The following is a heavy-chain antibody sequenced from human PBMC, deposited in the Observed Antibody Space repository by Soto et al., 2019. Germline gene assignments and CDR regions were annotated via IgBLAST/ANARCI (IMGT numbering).Heavy chain of an antibody. D-gene: IGHD2-2*01. V-gene: IGHV3-15*07. CDR1: GLTVSNVW. Sequence: EVQLVESGGGLVEPAGSLRLSCEVSGLTVSNVWMNWVRRAPGKGLEWVGRIKSKTDGGTPDYAAPVKGRFTVSRDDSKNTVNLQMNSLKSEDTAVYYCAYGSSQHFQYWGQGTLVTVSS. CDR3: AYGSSQHFQY. CDR2: IKSKTDGGTP. J-gene: IGHJ4*02.